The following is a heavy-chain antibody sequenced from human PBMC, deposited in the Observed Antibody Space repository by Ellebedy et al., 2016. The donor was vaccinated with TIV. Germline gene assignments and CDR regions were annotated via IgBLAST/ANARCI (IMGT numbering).Heavy chain of an antibody. V-gene: IGHV1-3*01. Sequence: AASVKVSCKASGYTFTSYAMHWVRQAPGQRLEWMGWINAGNGDTKYSQTFQGRVTMTTDTSTNTAYMELRSLRSDDTAVYFCARGSGSYTYGMDVWGQGTTVTVS. CDR2: INAGNGDT. CDR1: GYTFTSYA. D-gene: IGHD1-26*01. CDR3: ARGSGSYTYGMDV. J-gene: IGHJ6*02.